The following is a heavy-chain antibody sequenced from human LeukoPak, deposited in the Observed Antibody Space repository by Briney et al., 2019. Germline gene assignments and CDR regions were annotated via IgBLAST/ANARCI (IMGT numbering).Heavy chain of an antibody. CDR1: GGSFSGYY. CDR3: ARALAYCSGGSCTRGYNWFDP. Sequence: PSETLSLTCAVYGGSFSGYYWSWIRQPPGKGLEWIGEINHSGSTNYNPSLKSRVTISVDTSKNQFSLKLSFVTTADTAVYYCARALAYCSGGSCTRGYNWFDPWGQGTLVTVPS. CDR2: INHSGST. V-gene: IGHV4-34*01. J-gene: IGHJ5*02. D-gene: IGHD2-15*01.